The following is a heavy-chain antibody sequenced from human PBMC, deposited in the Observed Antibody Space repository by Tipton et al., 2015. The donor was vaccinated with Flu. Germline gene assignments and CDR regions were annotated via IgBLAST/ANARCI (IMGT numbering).Heavy chain of an antibody. CDR2: LYPSGTT. CDR1: SGSIRSTNYF. CDR3: ARLSYYDVDLKNFYFDH. V-gene: IGHV4-39*01. D-gene: IGHD3-10*02. Sequence: TLSLTCTVSSGSIRSTNYFCAWIRQPPGKRLELIGSLYPSGTTYYNPSLKSRVTISVDTPKSQFSLKLRSVTAADTAVYYCARLSYYDVDLKNFYFDHWGQGALVTVSS. J-gene: IGHJ4*02.